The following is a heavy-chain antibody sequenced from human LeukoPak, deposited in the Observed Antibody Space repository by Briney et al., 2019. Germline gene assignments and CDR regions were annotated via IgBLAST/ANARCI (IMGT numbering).Heavy chain of an antibody. V-gene: IGHV4-34*01. CDR1: GGSFSGYY. Sequence: SETLSLTCAVYGGSFSGYYWSWIRQPPGKGLEWIGEINHSGSTNYSPSLKSRVTISVDTSKNQFSLKLSSVTAADTAVYYCARVWGSYRDIDYWGQGTLVTVSS. CDR2: INHSGST. CDR3: ARVWGSYRDIDY. D-gene: IGHD3-16*02. J-gene: IGHJ4*02.